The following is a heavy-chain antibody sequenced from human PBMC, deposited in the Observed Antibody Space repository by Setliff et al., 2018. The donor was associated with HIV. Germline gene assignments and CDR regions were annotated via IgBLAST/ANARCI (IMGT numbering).Heavy chain of an antibody. CDR3: ARHSLGNIGDYIRIGAIDI. Sequence: SETLSLTCTVSGGSISSRNYYWAWIRQPPGKGLEWIGTIYYSGTTHYNPSLNSRVIISVNTSKNQFSLRLNSVTAADTAVYYCARHSLGNIGDYIRIGAIDIWGQGTMVTVS. CDR2: IYYSGTT. V-gene: IGHV4-39*01. J-gene: IGHJ3*02. CDR1: GGSISSRNYY. D-gene: IGHD4-17*01.